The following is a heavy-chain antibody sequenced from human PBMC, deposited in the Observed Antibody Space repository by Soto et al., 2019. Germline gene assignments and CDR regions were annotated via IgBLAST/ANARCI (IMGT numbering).Heavy chain of an antibody. V-gene: IGHV1-69*04. D-gene: IGHD3-3*01. J-gene: IGHJ3*01. CDR1: GGTFSTYR. CDR3: ARDRITTRGDAFDL. CDR2: IIPIPDIT. Sequence: QVQLGQSGAEVRKPGSSVTVSCKAPGGTFSTYRSSWVRQAPGQGLEWMGRIIPIPDITNYAQKFQGRVTVTAERSTITAYMELTILKSEDPPVYYCARDRITTRGDAFDLWGQGTMVTVSS.